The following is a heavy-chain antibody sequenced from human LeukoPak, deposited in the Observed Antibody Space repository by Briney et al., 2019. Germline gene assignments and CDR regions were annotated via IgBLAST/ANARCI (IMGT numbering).Heavy chain of an antibody. D-gene: IGHD6-6*01. CDR3: AREDSSSWGPFDY. CDR1: GGSISSYY. CDR2: IYTSGST. V-gene: IGHV4-4*07. Sequence: SETLSLTCTVSGGSISSYYWSWIRQPAGKGLEWIGRIYTSGSTDYNPSLKSRITMSIDTSKNHFSLKLSSVTAADTGVYFCAREDSSSWGPFDYWGQGTLVTVLS. J-gene: IGHJ4*02.